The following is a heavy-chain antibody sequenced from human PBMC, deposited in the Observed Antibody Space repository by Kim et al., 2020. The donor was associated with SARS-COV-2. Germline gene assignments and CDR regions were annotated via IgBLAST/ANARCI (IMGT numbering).Heavy chain of an antibody. CDR3: ARVSAY. J-gene: IGHJ4*02. Sequence: SETLSLTCSVSGYSISSGYYWGWIRQPPGKGLEWIGSIYHSGRTSYNSSLKSRVTISVDTSKNQFSLKLTSVTAAETAVYYCARVSAYWGQGTLVTVYS. V-gene: IGHV4-38-2*02. CDR2: IYHSGRT. CDR1: GYSISSGYY. D-gene: IGHD6-19*01.